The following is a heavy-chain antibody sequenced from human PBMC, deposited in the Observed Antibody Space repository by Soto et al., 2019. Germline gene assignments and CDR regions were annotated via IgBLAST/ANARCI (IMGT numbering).Heavy chain of an antibody. CDR2: MNPNSGNT. Sequence: QVQLVQSEAEVKKPGASVKVSCKASGYTFTSYDINWVRQATGQGLEWMGWMNPNSGNTGYAQKFQGRVTMTRNTSISTAYMELSSLRSEDTAVYYCARGEYYGSGTAPPIDYWGQGTLVTVSS. D-gene: IGHD3-10*01. V-gene: IGHV1-8*01. CDR3: ARGEYYGSGTAPPIDY. CDR1: GYTFTSYD. J-gene: IGHJ4*02.